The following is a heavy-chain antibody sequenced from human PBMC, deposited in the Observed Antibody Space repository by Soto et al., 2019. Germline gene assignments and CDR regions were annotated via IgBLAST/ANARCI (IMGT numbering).Heavy chain of an antibody. CDR2: FSSSGGGT. D-gene: IGHD2-15*01. CDR1: GFTFSNYA. CDR3: TKANRYCSGANCFTFDY. Sequence: GSLRLSCTASGFTFSNYAMILVRQAPGKGLEWVSTFSSSGGGTYYADSVKGRFTISRDNSKNTLYLQMNSLRAEDTAVYYCTKANRYCSGANCFTFDYWGLGALVTVSS. V-gene: IGHV3-23*01. J-gene: IGHJ4*02.